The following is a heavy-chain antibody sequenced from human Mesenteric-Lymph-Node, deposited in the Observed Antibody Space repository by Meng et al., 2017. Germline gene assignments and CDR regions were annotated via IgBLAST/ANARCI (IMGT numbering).Heavy chain of an antibody. CDR2: IYYSGST. J-gene: IGHJ4*02. CDR1: GGSIRSGDYY. Sequence: QVQLQEPGSVLVKPSQTLSLTATVSGGSIRSGDYYWSWIRQPRGKGLEWIGYIYYSGSTYYNPSLKSRVTISVDTSKNQFSLKLSSVTAADTAVYYCDRGPTTYFDYWGQGTLVTVSS. D-gene: IGHD4-17*01. CDR3: DRGPTTYFDY. V-gene: IGHV4-30-4*01.